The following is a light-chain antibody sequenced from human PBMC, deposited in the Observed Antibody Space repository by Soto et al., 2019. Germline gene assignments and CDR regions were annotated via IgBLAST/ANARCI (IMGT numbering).Light chain of an antibody. CDR1: QVISSY. V-gene: IGKV1-5*03. J-gene: IGKJ1*01. Sequence: DIQLTQAPSFLSASAGDRVTITCRASQVISSYLAWYQQKPGKAPKLLVHKASTLESGVPSRFSGSGSGTEFTLTISSLQPDDFATYYCQHYNSYSEAFGQGTKVDIK. CDR3: QHYNSYSEA. CDR2: KAS.